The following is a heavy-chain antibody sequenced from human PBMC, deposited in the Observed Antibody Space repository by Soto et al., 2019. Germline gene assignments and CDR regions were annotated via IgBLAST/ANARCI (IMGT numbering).Heavy chain of an antibody. V-gene: IGHV5-51*01. CDR3: ARNRLRQYYYGMDV. CDR1: GYSFANYW. Sequence: PGESLKISCQGSGYSFANYWIAWVRQMPGKGLEWVGVIYPGDSDTRYSPSFRGQLTISADKSISHVYLQWSSLKASDTAMYYCARNRLRQYYYGMDVWGQGSTVTVS. D-gene: IGHD3-10*01. J-gene: IGHJ6*02. CDR2: IYPGDSDT.